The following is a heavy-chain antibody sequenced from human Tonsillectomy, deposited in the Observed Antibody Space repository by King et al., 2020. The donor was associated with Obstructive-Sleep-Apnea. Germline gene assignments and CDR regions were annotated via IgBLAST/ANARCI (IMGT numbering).Heavy chain of an antibody. Sequence: VQLVESGAEVKKPGESLKISCKASGYNFAINWIGWVRQMPGKGLEWMGIIFPADSDTRYSPSFQGRVTLSADKSLSTASLQWSRLKASDTAIYYCASQGDLLELRDDALDIWGQGTMVTVSS. D-gene: IGHD1-7*01. CDR2: IFPADSDT. V-gene: IGHV5-51*01. CDR3: ASQGDLLELRDDALDI. J-gene: IGHJ3*02. CDR1: GYNFAINW.